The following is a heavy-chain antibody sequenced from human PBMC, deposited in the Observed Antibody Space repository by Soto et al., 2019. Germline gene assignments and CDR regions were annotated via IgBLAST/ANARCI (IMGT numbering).Heavy chain of an antibody. CDR3: ARAEYEYSSSSAAFDI. J-gene: IGHJ3*02. Sequence: QVQLVQSGAEVKKPGSSVKVSCKASGYTFTSYYMHWVRQAPGQGLECMGIINLSGGSTSYAQKFQGRVIMNRNTSTRTVYMEMSSLRSEDTAVYYCARAEYEYSSSSAAFDIWGQGTMVTVSS. V-gene: IGHV1-46*03. D-gene: IGHD6-6*01. CDR2: INLSGGST. CDR1: GYTFTSYY.